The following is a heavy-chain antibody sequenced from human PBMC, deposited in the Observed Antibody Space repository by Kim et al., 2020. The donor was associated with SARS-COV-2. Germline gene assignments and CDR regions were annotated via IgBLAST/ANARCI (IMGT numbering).Heavy chain of an antibody. V-gene: IGHV3-30*18. J-gene: IGHJ4*02. CDR3: AKVYNLLAVVGTVHY. CDR2: ISPDGSET. CDR1: GFTFTNYG. D-gene: IGHD6-19*01. Sequence: GGSLRLSCAASGFTFTNYGMHWVRQAPGKGLEWVAVISPDGSETYYAGSVKGRFTVSRDNSEHTLYLQLNSLRPEDTAVYYCAKVYNLLAVVGTVHYWGQGALVTVSS.